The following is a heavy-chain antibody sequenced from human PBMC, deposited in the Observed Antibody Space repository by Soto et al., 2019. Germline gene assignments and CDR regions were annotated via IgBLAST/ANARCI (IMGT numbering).Heavy chain of an antibody. V-gene: IGHV3-23*01. CDR3: AKYQPMTQPRPYFDY. J-gene: IGHJ4*02. D-gene: IGHD3-22*01. CDR1: GFTFSSYA. Sequence: EVQLLESGGDLIQPGGSLRLSCAASGFTFSSYAMSWVRQAPGKGLGWVSAISCSGGSTFYADSVKGRFTISRDNSRNTLYLQMNSLRAEDTAIYYCAKYQPMTQPRPYFDYWGQGTLVTVSS. CDR2: ISCSGGST.